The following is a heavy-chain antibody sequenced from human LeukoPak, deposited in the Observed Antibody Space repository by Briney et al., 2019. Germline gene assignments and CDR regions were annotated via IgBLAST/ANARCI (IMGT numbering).Heavy chain of an antibody. D-gene: IGHD3-22*01. CDR3: ARATQYYDSSGRIDY. V-gene: IGHV3-21*01. Sequence: GGSLRLSCAASGFSFSSYSINWVRQAPGKGLEWVSSISSSSSYIYYADSVKGRFTISRDNAKNSLYLQMNSLRAEDTAVYYCARATQYYDSSGRIDYWGQGTLVTVSS. CDR2: ISSSSSYI. J-gene: IGHJ4*02. CDR1: GFSFSSYS.